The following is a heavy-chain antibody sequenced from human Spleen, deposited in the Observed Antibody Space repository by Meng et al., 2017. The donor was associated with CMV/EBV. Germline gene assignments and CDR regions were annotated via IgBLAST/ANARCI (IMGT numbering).Heavy chain of an antibody. J-gene: IGHJ4*02. D-gene: IGHD4-11*01. V-gene: IGHV3-7*01. Sequence: GESLKISCTASGFTFSSYAIHWVRQAPGKGLEWLANIKPDGGETYYADSVKGRFTISRDNAKRSLYLQMNSVRDEDTAVYYCASQSCSNHHYWGQGTLVTVSS. CDR1: GFTFSSYA. CDR2: IKPDGGET. CDR3: ASQSCSNHHY.